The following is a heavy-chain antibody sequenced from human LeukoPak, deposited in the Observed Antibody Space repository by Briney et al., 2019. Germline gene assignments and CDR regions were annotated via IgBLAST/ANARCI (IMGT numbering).Heavy chain of an antibody. Sequence: SETLSLTCAVYGGSFSGYYWSWIRQPPGKGLEWIGEINHSGSTNYNPSLKSRVTISVDTSKNQFSLKLSSVTAADTAVYYCARRRYDILTGYRKGYFDYWGQGTLVTVSS. CDR1: GGSFSGYY. CDR3: ARRRYDILTGYRKGYFDY. V-gene: IGHV4-34*01. CDR2: INHSGST. D-gene: IGHD3-9*01. J-gene: IGHJ4*02.